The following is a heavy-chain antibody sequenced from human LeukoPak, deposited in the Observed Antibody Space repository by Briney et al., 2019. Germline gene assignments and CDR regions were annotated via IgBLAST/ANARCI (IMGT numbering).Heavy chain of an antibody. D-gene: IGHD3-10*01. Sequence: GASVKVSCKASGGTLSSYAISWVRQAPGQGLEWMGGIIPIFGTANYAQKFQGRVTITAGKSTSTAYMELSSLRSEDTAVYYCARFNGSGSYFYYYYYMDVWGKGTTVTVSS. CDR3: ARFNGSGSYFYYYYYMDV. CDR2: IIPIFGTA. CDR1: GGTLSSYA. V-gene: IGHV1-69*06. J-gene: IGHJ6*03.